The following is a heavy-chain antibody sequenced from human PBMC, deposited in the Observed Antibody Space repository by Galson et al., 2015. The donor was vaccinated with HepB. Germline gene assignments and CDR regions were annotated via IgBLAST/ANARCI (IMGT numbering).Heavy chain of an antibody. J-gene: IGHJ6*02. CDR3: ARSDGGYYDTSGFLRYYYYGMDV. D-gene: IGHD3-22*01. Sequence: SGAEVKKPGQSLKISCKGSGYNFSHYWIGWVRQMPGRGLELMGVIYPGDSDTRYNPSFQGQVTISADKSISTAYLQWSSLKASDTAIYYCARSDGGYYDTSGFLRYYYYGMDVWGQGTMVTVSS. CDR1: GYNFSHYW. V-gene: IGHV5-51*01. CDR2: IYPGDSDT.